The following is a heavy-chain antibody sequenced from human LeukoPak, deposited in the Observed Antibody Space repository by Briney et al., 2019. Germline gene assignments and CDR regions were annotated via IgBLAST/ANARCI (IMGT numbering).Heavy chain of an antibody. D-gene: IGHD5-18*01. CDR1: GFTFSSYS. V-gene: IGHV3-48*04. J-gene: IGHJ4*02. CDR3: ARDNLRGYSGGDY. Sequence: PGGSLRLSCAASGFTFSSYSMNWVRQAPGKGLEWVSYISSSSSTIYYADSVEGRFTISRDNAKNSLYLQMNSLRAEDTAVYYCARDNLRGYSGGDYWGQGTLVTVSS. CDR2: ISSSSSTI.